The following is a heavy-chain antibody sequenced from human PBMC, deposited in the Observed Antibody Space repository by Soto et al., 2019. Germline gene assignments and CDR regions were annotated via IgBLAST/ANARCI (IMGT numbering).Heavy chain of an antibody. D-gene: IGHD3-3*01. V-gene: IGHV4-34*01. Sequence: PSETLSLTCAVYGGSVNGYYWNWIRQPPGKGLEWIGEINHTGGTHYNPSLKSRVTMSVDTSKNQFSLRLSSVTAADTAIYYCATRITLFGLLIPPFEPWGQGTQESLSS. CDR3: ATRITLFGLLIPPFEP. CDR1: GGSVNGYY. CDR2: INHTGGT. J-gene: IGHJ5*02.